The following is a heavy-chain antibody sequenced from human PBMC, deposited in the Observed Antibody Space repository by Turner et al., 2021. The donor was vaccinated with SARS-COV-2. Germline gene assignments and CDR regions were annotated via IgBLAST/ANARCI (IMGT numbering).Heavy chain of an antibody. CDR3: AREAAAGNFHGWFDP. CDR2: SYSGGST. CDR1: GFTVSSNY. Sequence: EVQLVESGGGLVQHGGSLHLSCAASGFTVSSNYMSWVRQAPWKGLECVSVSYSGGSTYYADAVKVRFTISRDNSKNTLYLQINSLRAEDTAVYYCAREAAAGNFHGWFDPWGQGTLVTVSS. V-gene: IGHV3-66*01. J-gene: IGHJ5*02. D-gene: IGHD6-13*01.